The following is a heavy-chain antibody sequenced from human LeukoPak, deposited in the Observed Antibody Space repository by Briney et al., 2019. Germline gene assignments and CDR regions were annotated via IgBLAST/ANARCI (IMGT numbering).Heavy chain of an antibody. CDR1: GYTFTSYD. J-gene: IGHJ4*02. CDR3: ARGDIYSSSSNY. CDR2: MNPNSGNT. D-gene: IGHD6-6*01. V-gene: IGHV1-8*01. Sequence: ASVKVSCKASGYTFTSYDINWVRQATGQGLERMGWMNPNSGNTGYAQKFQGRVTMTRNTSISTAYMELSSLRSEDTAVYYCARGDIYSSSSNYWGQGTLVTVSS.